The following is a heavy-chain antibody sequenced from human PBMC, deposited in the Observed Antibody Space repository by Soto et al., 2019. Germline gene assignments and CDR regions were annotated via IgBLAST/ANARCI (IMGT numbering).Heavy chain of an antibody. D-gene: IGHD6-19*01. J-gene: IGHJ5*02. CDR1: GGSISSYY. CDR3: ARALPRSPYSSCCYDFEP. Sequence: SETLPLTCTPSGGSISSYYWSWIRQPPGNGLEWIGYIYYSGSTNYDPSLKSRVTISVDTSKDQFSLELSSVTAAETAVYYCARALPRSPYSSCCYDFEPWGQGTLVTVAS. V-gene: IGHV4-59*01. CDR2: IYYSGST.